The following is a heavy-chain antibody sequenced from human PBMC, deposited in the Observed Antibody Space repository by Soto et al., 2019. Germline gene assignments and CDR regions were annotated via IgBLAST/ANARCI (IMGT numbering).Heavy chain of an antibody. V-gene: IGHV4-30-2*01. D-gene: IGHD5-12*01. Sequence: QLQLQESGSGLVKPSQTLSLTCAVSGGSVSIPGYSWTWIRQPPGKGLEWIGYIYHGGITYYNPSPKSRVTISVDGCKNQFSLELSSVTAADTAVYYCARDRGGPGQYSFGSGHFDYWGQGTLVTVSS. CDR2: IYHGGIT. J-gene: IGHJ4*02. CDR3: ARDRGGPGQYSFGSGHFDY. CDR1: GGSVSIPGYS.